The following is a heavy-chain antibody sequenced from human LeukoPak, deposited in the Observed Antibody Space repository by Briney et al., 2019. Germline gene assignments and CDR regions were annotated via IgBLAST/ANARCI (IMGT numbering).Heavy chain of an antibody. CDR3: ARGLPSLGGSSWADY. J-gene: IGHJ4*02. CDR2: ISSSSSYI. CDR1: GFTFSSYS. D-gene: IGHD6-13*01. V-gene: IGHV3-21*01. Sequence: GSLRLSCAASGFTFSSYSMNWVRQAPGKGLEWVSSISSSSSYIYYADSVKGRFTISRDNAKNSLYLQMNSLRAEDTAVYYCARGLPSLGGSSWADYWGQGTLVTVSS.